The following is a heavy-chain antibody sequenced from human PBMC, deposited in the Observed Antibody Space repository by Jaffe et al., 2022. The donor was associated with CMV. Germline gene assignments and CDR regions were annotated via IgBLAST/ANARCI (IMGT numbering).Heavy chain of an antibody. CDR3: VKEGIPAAVPAENWFES. J-gene: IGHJ5*01. CDR1: GYTFTRYS. V-gene: IGHV1-18*04. D-gene: IGHD6-13*01. Sequence: QVHLVQSGAEVKKPGASVKVSCKASGYTFTRYSINWVRQAPGQGLEWMGWTSPDNHNTNYAEKFEARVTMTTDTSTKTAYMELRSLRSDDTAVYYCVKEGIPAAVPAENWFESWGQGTLVTVSS. CDR2: TSPDNHNT.